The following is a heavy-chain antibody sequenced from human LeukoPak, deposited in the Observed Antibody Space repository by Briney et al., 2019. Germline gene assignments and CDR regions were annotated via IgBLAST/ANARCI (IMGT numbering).Heavy chain of an antibody. D-gene: IGHD2-15*01. J-gene: IGHJ4*02. CDR3: AKARYCSGGSCYRGFDN. CDR1: GFTFDDYA. V-gene: IGHV3-9*01. CDR2: ISWNSGSI. Sequence: PGRSLRLSCAASGFTFDDYAMHWVRQAPGKGLEWVSGISWNSGSIGYADSVKGRFTISRDNAKNSLYLQMNSLRAEDTALYYCAKARYCSGGSCYRGFDNWGQGTRVTVSS.